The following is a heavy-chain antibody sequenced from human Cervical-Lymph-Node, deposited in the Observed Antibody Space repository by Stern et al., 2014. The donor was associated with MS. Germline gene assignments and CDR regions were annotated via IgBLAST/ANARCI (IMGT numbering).Heavy chain of an antibody. V-gene: IGHV3-13*01. Sequence: EVQLVESGGGLVQPGGSLRLSCAASGFTFSSYDMHWVRQATGKGLEWVSAIGTAGDTYYPGSVKGRFTISRENAKISLYLQMNSLRAGDTAVYYCARARAANGYCSSTSCSKEGYYFDYWGQGTLVTVSS. CDR2: IGTAGDT. CDR1: GFTFSSYD. CDR3: ARARAANGYCSSTSCSKEGYYFDY. J-gene: IGHJ4*02. D-gene: IGHD2-2*03.